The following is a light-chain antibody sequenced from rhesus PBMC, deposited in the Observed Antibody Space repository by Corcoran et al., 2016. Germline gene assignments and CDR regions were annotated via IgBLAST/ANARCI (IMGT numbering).Light chain of an antibody. Sequence: DIQMTQSPSSLSASVGDRVTITCRASQGISNYLAWYQQKPGETPKLLIYAASGLQSGIPSRFSCSGSWTDFTLTISSLQSEDFATYYCQHYYSTPRTFGQGTKVEIK. V-gene: IGKV1-25*02. CDR2: AAS. CDR3: QHYYSTPRT. CDR1: QGISNY. J-gene: IGKJ1*01.